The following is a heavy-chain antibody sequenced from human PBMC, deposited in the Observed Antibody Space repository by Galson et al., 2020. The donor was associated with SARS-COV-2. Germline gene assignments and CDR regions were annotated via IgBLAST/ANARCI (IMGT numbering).Heavy chain of an antibody. D-gene: IGHD3-9*01. V-gene: IGHV3-43*01. Sequence: GESLKISCAASGFTFDDYTMHLVRQAPGKGLEWVSLISWDGGSTYYADSVKGRFTISGDNSKNSLYLQMNSLRTEDTALYYCAKGPSSELRYFDWLLVFDYWGQGTLVTVSS. CDR1: GFTFDDYT. CDR3: AKGPSSELRYFDWLLVFDY. CDR2: ISWDGGST. J-gene: IGHJ4*02.